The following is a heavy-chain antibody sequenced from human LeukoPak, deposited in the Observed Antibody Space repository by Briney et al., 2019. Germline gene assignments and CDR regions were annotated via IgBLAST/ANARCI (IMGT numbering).Heavy chain of an antibody. CDR3: AKQRSEVVIAATNY. J-gene: IGHJ4*02. D-gene: IGHD2-15*01. CDR2: ISGSGGST. CDR1: GFTFSSYA. Sequence: GGSLRLSCAASGFTFSSYAMSWVRQAPGKGLERVSAISGSGGSTYYADSVKGRFTISRDSSKNTLYLQMYSLRAEDTAVYFCAKQRSEVVIAATNYWGQGTLVTVSS. V-gene: IGHV3-23*01.